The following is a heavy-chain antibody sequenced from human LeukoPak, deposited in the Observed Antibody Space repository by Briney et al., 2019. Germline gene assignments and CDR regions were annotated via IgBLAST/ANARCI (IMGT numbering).Heavy chain of an antibody. V-gene: IGHV4-34*01. CDR2: INHSGST. CDR1: GGSFSGYY. Sequence: SETLSLTCAVYGGSFSGYYWSWIRQPPGKGLEWIGEINHSGSTNYNPSLKSRVTISVDTSKNQFSLKLSSVTAADTAVYYCARGIVGATKAFDHWGQGTLVTVSS. CDR3: ARGIVGATKAFDH. D-gene: IGHD1-26*01. J-gene: IGHJ4*02.